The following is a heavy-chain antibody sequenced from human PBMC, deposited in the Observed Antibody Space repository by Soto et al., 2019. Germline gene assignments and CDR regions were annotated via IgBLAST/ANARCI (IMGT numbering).Heavy chain of an antibody. CDR1: GFTFSSYS. CDR3: AKAPRVCGGGSCSVNFDY. CDR2: ISSSSNST. D-gene: IGHD2-15*01. Sequence: GGSLRLSCAASGFTFSSYSMNWVRQAPGSGPEWVSYISSSSNSTYYADSVKGRFTISRDNAKNSLYLQMNSLRAEDTAVYYCAKAPRVCGGGSCSVNFDYWGQGTLVTVSS. J-gene: IGHJ4*02. V-gene: IGHV3-48*01.